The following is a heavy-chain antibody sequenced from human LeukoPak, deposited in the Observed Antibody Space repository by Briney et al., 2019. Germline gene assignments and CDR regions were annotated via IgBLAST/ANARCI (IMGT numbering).Heavy chain of an antibody. J-gene: IGHJ4*02. V-gene: IGHV3-53*01. Sequence: GGSLRLTCAASGFTVSSNYMSWVRKAPGKGLEWVSVIYSEGSNSEYYADSVKGRFTISRDSSKNTVYFQMNSLRAEDTATYYCARGLVSMVRGDFPLWGQGTLVTVSS. CDR1: GFTVSSNY. D-gene: IGHD3-10*01. CDR3: ARGLVSMVRGDFPL. CDR2: IYSEGSNSE.